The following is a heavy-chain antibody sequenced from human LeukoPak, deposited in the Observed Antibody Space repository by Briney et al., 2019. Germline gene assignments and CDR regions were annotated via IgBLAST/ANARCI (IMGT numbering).Heavy chain of an antibody. CDR1: GFTLDEDA. CDR3: AELGITMIGGV. V-gene: IGHV3-9*01. CDR2: ISWNSGSI. J-gene: IGHJ6*04. D-gene: IGHD3-10*02. Sequence: GRSLRLSCAASGFTLDEDALPWVRQAPGKGVEGVSGISWNSGSIGYADSVKGRFTISRDNAKNSLYLQMTSLGAEDTAVYYCAELGITMIGGVWGKGTTVTISS.